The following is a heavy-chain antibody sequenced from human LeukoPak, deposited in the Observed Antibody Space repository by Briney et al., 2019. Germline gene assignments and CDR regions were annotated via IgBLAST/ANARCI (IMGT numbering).Heavy chain of an antibody. J-gene: IGHJ4*02. CDR3: ARGDGYCSGGSCMIFDY. Sequence: ASVKVCCKASGYTFTNYGITWVRQASGQGIEWMGWISAYTGKTNSAQERQGRVTMTTDTSTSTGYMELRSLRSDDTAVYYCARGDGYCSGGSCMIFDYWGQGTLVTVSS. CDR1: GYTFTNYG. D-gene: IGHD2-15*01. V-gene: IGHV1-18*01. CDR2: ISAYTGKT.